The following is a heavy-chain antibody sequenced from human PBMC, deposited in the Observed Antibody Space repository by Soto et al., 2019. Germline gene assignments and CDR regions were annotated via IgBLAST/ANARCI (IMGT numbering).Heavy chain of an antibody. V-gene: IGHV2-5*02. Sequence: QITLKESGPTLVKPTQTLTLTCSFSGFSLSTIGGAVGWIRQPPGKALEFLALVFWDDDKRYNPSLKSRLTITQDTSKNQVVLTMTNMDPVDTASYYCAHAIRGSGSYTGYRFDSWGQGTLVIVSS. D-gene: IGHD3-10*01. CDR3: AHAIRGSGSYTGYRFDS. CDR2: VFWDDDK. CDR1: GFSLSTIGGA. J-gene: IGHJ5*01.